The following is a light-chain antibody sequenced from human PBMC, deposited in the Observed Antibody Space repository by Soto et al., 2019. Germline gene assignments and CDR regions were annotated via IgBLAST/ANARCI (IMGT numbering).Light chain of an antibody. Sequence: SSELTQPPSESVSPGQTANITCSGDKLEDKYVCWYQQKPGQSPVVVIYQDNKRPSGIPERFSGSNSGNTATLTIGGTQATDEADYYCQAWDSSTAHVVFGGGTKVTVL. CDR3: QAWDSSTAHVV. V-gene: IGLV3-1*01. J-gene: IGLJ2*01. CDR2: QDN. CDR1: KLEDKY.